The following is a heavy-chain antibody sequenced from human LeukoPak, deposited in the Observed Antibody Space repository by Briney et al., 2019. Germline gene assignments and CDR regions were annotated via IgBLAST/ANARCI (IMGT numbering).Heavy chain of an antibody. CDR1: AVTFTSYV. D-gene: IGHD1-26*01. Sequence: SVKVSCKTSAVTFTSYVITWVRQAPGQGLEWMGGIIPSFGTTNYAQKFQGRVTITTDESTSTTYMELSSLRSEDTAIYYCARSPELLDWFDPWGQGTLVTVSS. CDR3: ARSPELLDWFDP. V-gene: IGHV1-69*05. CDR2: IIPSFGTT. J-gene: IGHJ5*02.